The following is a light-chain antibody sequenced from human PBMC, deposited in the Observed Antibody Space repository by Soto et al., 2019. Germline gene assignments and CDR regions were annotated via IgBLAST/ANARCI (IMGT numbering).Light chain of an antibody. Sequence: QSVLTQPHSASGTPGQRVTISCSGSSSNIGSNSVHWFQQVPGTAPKPLIYSSNQRPSGVPERFSGSKSGTSASLAISGLQSEDEADYYCAAWDDSLIGHIFGTGTKLTVL. J-gene: IGLJ1*01. V-gene: IGLV1-44*01. CDR2: SSN. CDR1: SSNIGSNS. CDR3: AAWDDSLIGHI.